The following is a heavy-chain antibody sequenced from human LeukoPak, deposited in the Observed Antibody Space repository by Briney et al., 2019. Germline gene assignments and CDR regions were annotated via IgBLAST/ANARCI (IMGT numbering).Heavy chain of an antibody. CDR1: SGSISTSSYC. J-gene: IGHJ4*02. D-gene: IGHD2-8*01. Sequence: SSETLSLTCTVSSGSISTSSYCWGWIRQPAGKGLEWIGRIYTSGSTNYNPSLKSRVTMSVDTSKNQFSLKLSSVTAADTAVYYCAREIGVLMVYSPLYFDYWGQGTLVTVSS. CDR3: AREIGVLMVYSPLYFDY. V-gene: IGHV4-61*02. CDR2: IYTSGST.